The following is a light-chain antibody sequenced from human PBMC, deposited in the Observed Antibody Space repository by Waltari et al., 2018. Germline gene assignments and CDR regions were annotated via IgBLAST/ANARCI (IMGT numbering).Light chain of an antibody. CDR2: GAS. CDR1: QSVSSD. CDR3: QQYNDWPKIT. J-gene: IGKJ5*01. V-gene: IGKV3-15*01. Sequence: EIVMTQSPAPLSVSPGERATLSCRASQSVSSDLAWYQQKPGQAPRLLFYGASTRATGIPARFSGSGSGTDFTLSISSLQSEDFALYYCQQYNDWPKITFGQGTRLEIK.